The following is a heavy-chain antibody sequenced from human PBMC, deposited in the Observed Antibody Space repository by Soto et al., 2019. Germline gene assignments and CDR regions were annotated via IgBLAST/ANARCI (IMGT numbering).Heavy chain of an antibody. CDR1: GGTFSSYA. CDR2: IIPIFGTA. CDR3: ARGPYYYDSSGYYPDAFDI. V-gene: IGHV1-69*12. Sequence: QVQLVQSGAEVKKPGSSVKVSCKASGGTFSSYAISWVRQAPGQGLEWMGGIIPIFGTANYAQKFQGRVTITADESTSTAYMELSSLRSEDTAVYYCARGPYYYDSSGYYPDAFDIWGQGTMVTVSS. D-gene: IGHD3-22*01. J-gene: IGHJ3*02.